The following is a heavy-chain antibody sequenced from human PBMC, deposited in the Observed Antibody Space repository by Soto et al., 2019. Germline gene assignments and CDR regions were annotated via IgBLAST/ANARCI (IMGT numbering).Heavy chain of an antibody. J-gene: IGHJ5*02. V-gene: IGHV5-51*01. D-gene: IGHD6-13*01. CDR2: IYPYDSDT. Sequence: GESLKISCKTSGYSFTSYWIGWVRQMPGKGMEWMGNIYPYDSDTRYSPSFQGQVTISADTSITTAYLQWSGLRASDTAMYFCARGAAAGTRWFDPWGQGTLVTVSS. CDR3: ARGAAAGTRWFDP. CDR1: GYSFTSYW.